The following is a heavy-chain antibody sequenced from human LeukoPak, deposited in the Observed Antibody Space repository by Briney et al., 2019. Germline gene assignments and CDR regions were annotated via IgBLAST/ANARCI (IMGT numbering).Heavy chain of an antibody. D-gene: IGHD1-26*01. CDR2: IWNDGTNK. CDR1: GFTFSNYG. J-gene: IGHJ4*02. V-gene: IGHV3-33*06. CDR3: AKDGGSYSVDG. Sequence: GRSLRLSCAASGFTFSNYGMHWVRQAPGKGLEWVAVIWNDGTNKDYVDSVKGRFTISRDNFKNTLYLQMNSLRAEDTAVYYCAKDGGSYSVDGWGQGTLVTVSS.